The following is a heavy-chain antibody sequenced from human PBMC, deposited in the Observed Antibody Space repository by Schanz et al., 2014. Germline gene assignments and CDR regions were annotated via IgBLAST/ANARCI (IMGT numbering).Heavy chain of an antibody. CDR2: ISYDGSNK. Sequence: QVQLVESGGGVVQPGRSLRVSCAASGFTFSYYAMHWVRQAPGKGLEWVAVISYDGSNKYYADSVKGRFTISRDNSKNTLYLQMNSLRAEDTAVYYCAKGQLLSYYFDNWGQGTLVTVSS. V-gene: IGHV3-30*18. J-gene: IGHJ4*02. CDR1: GFTFSYYA. CDR3: AKGQLLSYYFDN. D-gene: IGHD2-21*01.